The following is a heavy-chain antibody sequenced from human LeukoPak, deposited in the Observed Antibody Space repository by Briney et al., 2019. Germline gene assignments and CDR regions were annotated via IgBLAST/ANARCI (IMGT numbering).Heavy chain of an antibody. CDR3: ARDQEAFDY. J-gene: IGHJ4*02. Sequence: ASVKVSCKASGYSFTSNYIHWVRQAPGQGLEWMGMIYPRDGSTSYAQKFQGRVTVTRDTSTSTVHLELSGLRSEDTAVYYCARDQEAFDYWGQGTLVTVSS. CDR2: IYPRDGST. V-gene: IGHV1-46*01. CDR1: GYSFTSNY.